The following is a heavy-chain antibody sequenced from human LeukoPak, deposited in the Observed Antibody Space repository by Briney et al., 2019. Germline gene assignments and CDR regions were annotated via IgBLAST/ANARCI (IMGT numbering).Heavy chain of an antibody. Sequence: GGSLRLSCAASGFTFSSYAMSWVRQAPGKGLEWVSAISSSGGRTSYVDSVKGRFTTSRDNSKNTLYLQMNSLRAEDTAVYYCAKDGREQWLVPYYFDYWGQGALVTVSS. CDR1: GFTFSSYA. CDR3: AKDGREQWLVPYYFDY. D-gene: IGHD6-19*01. CDR2: ISSSGGRT. V-gene: IGHV3-23*01. J-gene: IGHJ4*02.